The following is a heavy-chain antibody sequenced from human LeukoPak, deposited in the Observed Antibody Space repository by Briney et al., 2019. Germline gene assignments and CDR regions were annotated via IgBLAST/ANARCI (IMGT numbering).Heavy chain of an antibody. Sequence: GGSLRLSCAASGFAFSSYWMHWVRQAPGMGLVWVSRINSDGSSTSYADSVKGRFTISRDNAKNTLYLQMNSLRAEDTAVYYCARGGWYSSSTWGYWGQGTLVTVSS. CDR2: INSDGSST. D-gene: IGHD6-6*01. J-gene: IGHJ4*02. CDR1: GFAFSSYW. V-gene: IGHV3-74*01. CDR3: ARGGWYSSSTWGY.